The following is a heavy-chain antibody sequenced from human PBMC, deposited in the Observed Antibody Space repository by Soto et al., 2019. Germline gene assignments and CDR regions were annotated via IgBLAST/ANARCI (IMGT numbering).Heavy chain of an antibody. CDR1: GFTFSNAL. CDR3: TAAISGSFDI. CDR2: INSKTDGVTK. V-gene: IGHV3-15*01. J-gene: IGHJ3*02. D-gene: IGHD3-10*01. Sequence: EVQLVESGGGLVKPGGSLRLSCAASGFTFSNALMSWVRQAPGKGLEWVGRINSKTDGVTKDYAAPVKGRFTISRDDSKNTLYLQMNSLKTEDTAVYYCTAAISGSFDICVQGTMVTVSS.